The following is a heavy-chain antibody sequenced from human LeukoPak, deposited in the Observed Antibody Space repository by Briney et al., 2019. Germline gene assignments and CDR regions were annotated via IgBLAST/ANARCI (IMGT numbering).Heavy chain of an antibody. CDR1: GYTFTGYY. J-gene: IGHJ4*02. V-gene: IGHV1-2*06. D-gene: IGHD6-13*01. CDR3: ARDQGSLGISWYTAY. Sequence: ASVKASCKAPGYTFTGYYIHWVRQAPGQGLEWMGRINPDSGDTIFAQRFQGRVTMTRDTSINTAYMEVNNLGPDDTAVYFCARDQGSLGISWYTAYWGQGTQVTVSS. CDR2: INPDSGDT.